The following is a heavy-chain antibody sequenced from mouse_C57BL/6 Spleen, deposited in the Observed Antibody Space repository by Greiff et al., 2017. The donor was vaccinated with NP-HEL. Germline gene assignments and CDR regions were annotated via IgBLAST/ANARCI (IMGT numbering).Heavy chain of an antibody. CDR2: ISDGGSYT. CDR3: ARDGHTVVAPHWYFDV. D-gene: IGHD1-1*01. J-gene: IGHJ1*03. V-gene: IGHV5-4*01. CDR1: GFTFSSYA. Sequence: EVHLVESGGGLVKPGGSLKLSCAASGFTFSSYAMSWVRQTPEKRLEWVATISDGGSYTYYPDNVKGRFTISRDNAKNNLYLQMSHLKSEDTAMYYCARDGHTVVAPHWYFDVWGTGTTVTVSS.